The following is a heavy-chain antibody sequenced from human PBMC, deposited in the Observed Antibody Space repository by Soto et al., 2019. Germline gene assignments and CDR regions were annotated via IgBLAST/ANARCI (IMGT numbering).Heavy chain of an antibody. CDR2: ISSSSSYI. Sequence: GGSLRLSCAASGFTFRSYTMNWVRQAPGEGLECVSGISSSSSYIYYADSVKGRFTISRDNADNSLYLQMNNLRAEDTAVYYCARDAVRLSSSLVCFDPLGHATLVTVSS. V-gene: IGHV3-21*01. J-gene: IGHJ5*02. D-gene: IGHD1-1*01. CDR1: GFTFRSYT. CDR3: ARDAVRLSSSLVCFDP.